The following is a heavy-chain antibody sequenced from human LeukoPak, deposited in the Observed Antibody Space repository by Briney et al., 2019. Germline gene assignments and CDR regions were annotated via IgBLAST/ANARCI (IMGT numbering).Heavy chain of an antibody. CDR3: TRHLSGY. Sequence: PGGSLKLSCAASGFTFSTSAMHWVRQASGKGLEWVGRIRSKPNNYATAYAASVTGRFTISRDDSKNTAYLQMNSLKTEDTAVYYCTRHLSGYWGQGTLVTVSS. V-gene: IGHV3-73*01. CDR1: GFTFSTSA. J-gene: IGHJ4*02. D-gene: IGHD1-26*01. CDR2: IRSKPNNYAT.